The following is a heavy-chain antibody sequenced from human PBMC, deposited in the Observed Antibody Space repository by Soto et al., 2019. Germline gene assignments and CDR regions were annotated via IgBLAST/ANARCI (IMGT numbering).Heavy chain of an antibody. V-gene: IGHV3-30-3*01. CDR1: GFPFSSYA. CDR3: AAASTSIASAGRGHPLLYYYGLDV. D-gene: IGHD6-13*01. CDR2: ISYDGSNK. J-gene: IGHJ6*02. Sequence: GGSLRLSCAASGFPFSSYAMPWVRQAPGKGLEWVAVISYDGSNKYYADSVKGRFTISRDNSKNTLYLQMNSLRAEDTAVYYWAAASTSIASAGRGHPLLYYYGLDVWGQGTTVTVSS.